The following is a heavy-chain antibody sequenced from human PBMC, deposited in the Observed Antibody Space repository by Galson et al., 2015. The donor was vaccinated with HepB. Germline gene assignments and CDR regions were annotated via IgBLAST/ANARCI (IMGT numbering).Heavy chain of an antibody. CDR3: AKVLAAGTSAMPSFDY. D-gene: IGHD2-2*01. V-gene: IGHV3-23*01. CDR1: GFMFKSYA. J-gene: IGHJ4*02. Sequence: SLRLSCAASGFMFKSYAMGWVRQAPGKGLQWVSSIGATGGSTYYLSSVRGRFIISRDNSDNTLYLQMNSLGDEDTATYYCAKVLAAGTSAMPSFDYWGQGTRVTVSS. CDR2: IGATGGST.